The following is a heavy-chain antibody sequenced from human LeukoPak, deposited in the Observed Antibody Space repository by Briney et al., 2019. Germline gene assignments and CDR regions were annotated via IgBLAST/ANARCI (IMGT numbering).Heavy chain of an antibody. V-gene: IGHV3-9*01. CDR3: ARGLCGGDCYDY. J-gene: IGHJ4*02. D-gene: IGHD2-21*01. Sequence: TGGSLRLSCAASGFTFDDYAMHWVRQAPGKGLEWVSGISWNSGSIGYADSVKGRFTISRDNAKNSLYLQMNSLRAEDTAVYYCARGLCGGDCYDYWGQGTLVTVSS. CDR1: GFTFDDYA. CDR2: ISWNSGSI.